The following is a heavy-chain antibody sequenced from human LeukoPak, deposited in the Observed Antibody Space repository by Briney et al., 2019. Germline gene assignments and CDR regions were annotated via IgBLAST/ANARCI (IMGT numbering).Heavy chain of an antibody. J-gene: IGHJ4*02. CDR2: IYYSGST. V-gene: IGHV4-59*08. D-gene: IGHD4-23*01. Sequence: PAETLSLTCTVSGGSISSYYWSWIRQSPGKGLEWIGYIYYSGSTNYNPSLKSRVTISVDTSKNQFSLKLSCVTAADTAVYYCAGSTVVTPYSPYWGQGTLVTVSS. CDR3: AGSTVVTPYSPY. CDR1: GGSISSYY.